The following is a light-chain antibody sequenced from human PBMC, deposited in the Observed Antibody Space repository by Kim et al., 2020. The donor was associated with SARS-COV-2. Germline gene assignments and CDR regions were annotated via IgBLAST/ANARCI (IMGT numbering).Light chain of an antibody. CDR1: SSDVGGYNY. CDR3: CSYAGSYTWV. CDR2: DVS. J-gene: IGLJ3*02. Sequence: GQSVTISCTGTSSDVGGYNYVSWYQQHHGKAPKLMIYDVSKRPSGVPDRFSGSKSGNTASLTISGLQAEDEADYYCCSYAGSYTWVFGGGTQLTVL. V-gene: IGLV2-11*01.